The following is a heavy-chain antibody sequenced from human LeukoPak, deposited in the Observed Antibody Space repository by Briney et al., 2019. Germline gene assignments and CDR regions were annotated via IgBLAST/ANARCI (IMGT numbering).Heavy chain of an antibody. CDR1: GFTFSSHS. D-gene: IGHD4-17*01. CDR2: ISSSSNYI. CDR3: ARDRIIYGDYGDAFDI. V-gene: IGHV3-21*01. J-gene: IGHJ3*02. Sequence: PGGSLRLSCAASGFTFSSHSMNWVRQAPGKGLEWVSSISSSSNYIYYADSVEGRFTISRNNAKNSLYLQMNSLRAEDTAVYYCARDRIIYGDYGDAFDIWGQGTMVTVSS.